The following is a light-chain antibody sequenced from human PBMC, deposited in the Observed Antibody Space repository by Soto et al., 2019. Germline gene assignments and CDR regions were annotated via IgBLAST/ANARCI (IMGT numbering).Light chain of an antibody. CDR3: QQSYSTSWT. J-gene: IGKJ1*01. CDR1: QSISSY. V-gene: IGKV1-39*01. Sequence: DIQIIQATSSLSASVGDRVTISSRASQSISSYLNWYQQKPGKAPKLLIYAASSLQSGVPSRFSGSGSGTDFTLTISSLQPEDFATYYCQQSYSTSWTFGQGTKVDIK. CDR2: AAS.